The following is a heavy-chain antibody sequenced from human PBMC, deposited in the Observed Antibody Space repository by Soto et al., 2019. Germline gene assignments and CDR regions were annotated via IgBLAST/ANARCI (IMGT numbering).Heavy chain of an antibody. J-gene: IGHJ5*02. CDR3: ARGAVAGTGGWFDP. V-gene: IGHV1-2*02. D-gene: IGHD6-19*01. CDR1: GFTFTGYF. CDR2: INPDSGGT. Sequence: QVQLVQSGAEVKRPGASVKVSCKTSGFTFTGYFMHWVRQAPGHGLEWMGWINPDSGGTNYAQNFQGRVTMTRDTSITTAYMELSGLTSDDTATYYCARGAVAGTGGWFDPWGQGTLVTVSS.